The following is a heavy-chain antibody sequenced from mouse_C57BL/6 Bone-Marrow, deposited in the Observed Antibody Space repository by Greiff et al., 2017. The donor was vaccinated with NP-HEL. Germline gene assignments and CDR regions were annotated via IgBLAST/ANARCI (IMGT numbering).Heavy chain of an antibody. Sequence: EVKLVESGGGLVKPGGSLKLSCAASGFTFSSYAMSWVRQTPEKRLEWVATISDGGSYTYYPDNVKGRFTISRDNAKNNLYLQMSHLKSEDTAMYYCASYGSSYVYAMDYWGQGTSVTVSS. V-gene: IGHV5-4*03. CDR3: ASYGSSYVYAMDY. J-gene: IGHJ4*01. CDR1: GFTFSSYA. D-gene: IGHD1-1*01. CDR2: ISDGGSYT.